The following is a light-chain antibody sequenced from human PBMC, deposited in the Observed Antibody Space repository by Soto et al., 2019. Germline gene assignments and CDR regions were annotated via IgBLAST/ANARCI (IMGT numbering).Light chain of an antibody. V-gene: IGKV1-5*01. Sequence: DNRMTQCPSTLSASVGDRVTISCRASQSISKWLAWSQQKPGKAPKLRIFDTSTLESGVPSRFSGSASGTEVTLTISSLQPDDFATDYCQQYGSSGTFGQGTKV. J-gene: IGKJ1*01. CDR3: QQYGSSGT. CDR2: DTS. CDR1: QSISKW.